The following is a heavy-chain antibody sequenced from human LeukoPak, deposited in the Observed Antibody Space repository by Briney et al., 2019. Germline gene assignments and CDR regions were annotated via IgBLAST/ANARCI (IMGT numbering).Heavy chain of an antibody. Sequence: PSETLSLTCTVSGYSISSGYYWGWIRRPPGKGLEWIGSIYHSGSTNYNPSLKSRVTISVDTSKNQFSLKLSSVTAADTAVYYCARVHEYSSSWYYYYYYYMDVWGKGTTVTVSS. D-gene: IGHD6-13*01. J-gene: IGHJ6*03. CDR3: ARVHEYSSSWYYYYYYYMDV. V-gene: IGHV4-38-2*02. CDR1: GYSISSGYY. CDR2: IYHSGST.